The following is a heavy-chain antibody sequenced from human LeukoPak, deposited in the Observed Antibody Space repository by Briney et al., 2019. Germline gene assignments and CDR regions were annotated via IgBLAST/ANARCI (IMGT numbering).Heavy chain of an antibody. CDR2: INPNSGGT. Sequence: ASVKVSCKASGYTLTGYYMHWVRQAPGQGLEWMGWINPNSGGTNYAQKFQGWVTMTRDTSISTAYMELSRLRSDDTAVYYCARASVWGGYYGMDVWGKGTTVTVSS. D-gene: IGHD3-16*01. J-gene: IGHJ6*04. CDR3: ARASVWGGYYGMDV. V-gene: IGHV1-2*04. CDR1: GYTLTGYY.